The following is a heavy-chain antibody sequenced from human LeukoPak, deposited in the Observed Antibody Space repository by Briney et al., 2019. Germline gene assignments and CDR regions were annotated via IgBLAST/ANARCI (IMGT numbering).Heavy chain of an antibody. Sequence: GASVKVSCKASGYTFTSYGISWVRQAPGQGLEWMGIINPSGGSTSYAQKFQGRVTMTRDTSTSTVYMELSSLRSEDTAVYYCARSSGLDAFDIWGQGTMVTVSS. V-gene: IGHV1-46*03. J-gene: IGHJ3*02. CDR3: ARSSGLDAFDI. D-gene: IGHD2-15*01. CDR1: GYTFTSYG. CDR2: INPSGGST.